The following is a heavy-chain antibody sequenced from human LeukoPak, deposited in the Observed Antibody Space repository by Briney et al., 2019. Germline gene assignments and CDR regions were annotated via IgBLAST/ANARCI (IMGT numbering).Heavy chain of an antibody. Sequence: PSGTLSLTCTVSGGSISSYYWSWIRQPPGKGLEWIGYIYYSGSTNYNPSLKSRVTISVDTSKNQFSLKLSSVTAADTAVYYCARGRPGYSSGWPVYYFDYWGQGTLVTVSS. J-gene: IGHJ4*02. D-gene: IGHD6-19*01. CDR1: GGSISSYY. V-gene: IGHV4-59*01. CDR2: IYYSGST. CDR3: ARGRPGYSSGWPVYYFDY.